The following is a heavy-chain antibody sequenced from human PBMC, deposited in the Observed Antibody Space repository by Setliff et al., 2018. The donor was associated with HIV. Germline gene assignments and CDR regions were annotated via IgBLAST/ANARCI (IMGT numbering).Heavy chain of an antibody. Sequence: SETLSLTCTVSGGSISSYYWSWIRQPPGKGLEWIGYIYTSGSTNYNPSLKSRVTISLDTSKNQFSLKLSSLTAADTAVYYCASSSGGYGAAQFDPWGQGTRVTVSS. CDR2: IYTSGST. J-gene: IGHJ5*02. CDR1: GGSISSYY. CDR3: ASSSGGYGAAQFDP. D-gene: IGHD6-19*01. V-gene: IGHV4-4*09.